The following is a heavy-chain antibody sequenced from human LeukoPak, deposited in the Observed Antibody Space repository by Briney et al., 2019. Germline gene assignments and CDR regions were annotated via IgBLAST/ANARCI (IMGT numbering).Heavy chain of an antibody. D-gene: IGHD1-20*01. Sequence: PSETLSLTCTVSGGSISSTTYYWGWIRQAPGKGLEWIGYIYYSGSTYYNPSLKSRVTISVDTSKNQFSLKLSSVTAADTAVYYCARITGPYDAFDIWGQGTMVTVSS. J-gene: IGHJ3*02. CDR3: ARITGPYDAFDI. V-gene: IGHV4-30-4*08. CDR2: IYYSGST. CDR1: GGSISSTTYY.